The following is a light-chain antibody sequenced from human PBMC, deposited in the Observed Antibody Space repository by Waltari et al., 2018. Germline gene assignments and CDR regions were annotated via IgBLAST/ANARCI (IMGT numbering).Light chain of an antibody. J-gene: IGKJ2*01. Sequence: EVVMTQSPATLSVSLGERATLSCRASQPVTFDLAWYQQKPGQAPRLLLFGASTRATGIPARFSGGGSGTEFTLSISSLQSEDSAVYYCLEYNNWPMFTFGQGTKLEIK. CDR3: LEYNNWPMFT. V-gene: IGKV3-15*01. CDR1: QPVTFD. CDR2: GAS.